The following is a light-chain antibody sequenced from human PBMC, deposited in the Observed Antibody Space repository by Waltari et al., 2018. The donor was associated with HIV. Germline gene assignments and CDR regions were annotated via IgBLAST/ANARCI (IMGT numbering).Light chain of an antibody. V-gene: IGKV3-15*01. CDR3: QQYATWPLT. CDR1: QTVGTN. Sequence: ETVMTQSPATGSVSPGDRVTLSCRASQTVGTNVAWYQQTLGQAPRLIIHVNSGAFTRAAGIPARFSGTGSGTDFTLTISSLESEDFAVYYCQQYATWPLTFGGGTRVAIK. J-gene: IGKJ4*01. CDR2: GAF.